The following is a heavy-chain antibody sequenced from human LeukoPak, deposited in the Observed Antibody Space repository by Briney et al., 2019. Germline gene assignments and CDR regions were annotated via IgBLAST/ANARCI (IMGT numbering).Heavy chain of an antibody. CDR1: GFTFTDYA. CDR3: AKPLWFGELLFGHYYFDY. CDR2: ISGAGGST. Sequence: GGSLRLSCAGSGFTFTDYAMTWVRQAPGMGLEWVSAISGAGGSTYYADSVKGRFTISRDNSKNTLYLQMNSLRAEDTAVYYCAKPLWFGELLFGHYYFDYWGQGTLVTVSS. V-gene: IGHV3-23*01. D-gene: IGHD3-10*01. J-gene: IGHJ4*02.